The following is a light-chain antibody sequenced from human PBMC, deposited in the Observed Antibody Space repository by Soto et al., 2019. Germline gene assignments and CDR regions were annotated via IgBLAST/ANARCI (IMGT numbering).Light chain of an antibody. J-gene: IGLJ2*01. V-gene: IGLV2-11*01. Sequence: QSALTQPRSVSGSPGQSVTISCTGTSSDVGGYNHVSWYQQHPGKAPKFMIYDVSKRPSGVPDRFSGSKSGNTASLTISGLQAEDDADYYCCSYAGSYTHVVFGGGTQLTVL. CDR3: CSYAGSYTHVV. CDR2: DVS. CDR1: SSDVGGYNH.